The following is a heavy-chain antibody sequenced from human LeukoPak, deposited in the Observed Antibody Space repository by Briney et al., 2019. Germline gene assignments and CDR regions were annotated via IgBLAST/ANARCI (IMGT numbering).Heavy chain of an antibody. CDR2: INHSGST. CDR1: GGSFSGYY. Sequence: PSETLSLTCAVYGGSFSGYYWSWIRQPPGKGLEWIGEINHSGSTNYNPSLKSRVTISVDTSKNQFSLNLSSVTAAGTAMYYCARAVGTSRNFFDYWGQETLVTVSS. J-gene: IGHJ4*02. V-gene: IGHV4-34*01. D-gene: IGHD4-23*01. CDR3: ARAVGTSRNFFDY.